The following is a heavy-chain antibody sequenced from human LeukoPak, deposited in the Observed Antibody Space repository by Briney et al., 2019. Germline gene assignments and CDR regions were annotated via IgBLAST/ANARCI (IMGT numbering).Heavy chain of an antibody. CDR2: INPSGGST. Sequence: ASVKVSCKASGYTFTSYYMHWVRQAPGQGLEWMGIINPSGGSTTYAQNFQDRVTMTRAASTSTVYMELRRLRSEETAVYYCARGEPWLVLVDQYYFDYWGQGTLVTVSS. CDR1: GYTFTSYY. D-gene: IGHD6-19*01. J-gene: IGHJ4*02. CDR3: ARGEPWLVLVDQYYFDY. V-gene: IGHV1-46*01.